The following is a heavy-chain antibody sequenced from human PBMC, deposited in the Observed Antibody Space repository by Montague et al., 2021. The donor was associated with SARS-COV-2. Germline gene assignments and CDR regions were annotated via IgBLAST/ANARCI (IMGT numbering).Heavy chain of an antibody. D-gene: IGHD3-10*01. Sequence: SETLSLTCTVSGGSISSSSYYWGWIRQPPGKGLEWIGGIYYSGSTYYNPSLKSRVTISVDTSKNQFSLKLSSVTAADTAVYYCARPLAYYYGSGSYGHNWFDPWGQGTLVTVSS. J-gene: IGHJ5*02. CDR3: ARPLAYYYGSGSYGHNWFDP. V-gene: IGHV4-39*01. CDR1: GGSISSSSYY. CDR2: IYYSGST.